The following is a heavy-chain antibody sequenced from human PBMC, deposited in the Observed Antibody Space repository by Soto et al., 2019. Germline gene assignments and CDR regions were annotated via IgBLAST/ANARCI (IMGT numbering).Heavy chain of an antibody. Sequence: ASVKVSCKASGYTFTKYGIGWVRQAPGQGLEWMGWISAYNGNTNYAQKLQGRVTMTTDTSTSTAYMELRSLRSDDTAVYYCARTLYGDNVDYWGQGTLVTVSS. CDR1: GYTFTKYG. D-gene: IGHD4-17*01. CDR2: ISAYNGNT. V-gene: IGHV1-18*01. J-gene: IGHJ4*02. CDR3: ARTLYGDNVDY.